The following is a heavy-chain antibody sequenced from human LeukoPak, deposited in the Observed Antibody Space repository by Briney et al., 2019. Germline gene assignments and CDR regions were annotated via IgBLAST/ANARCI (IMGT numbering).Heavy chain of an antibody. CDR3: TRANYYDSTGYLPVVYPSDY. J-gene: IGHJ4*02. D-gene: IGHD3-22*01. CDR1: GGSIRSTNYY. Sequence: SETLSLTCTVSGGSIRSTNYYWSWIRQDPAKGLEWIGYIYHSGSTYYNPALKSRVTISLDTSKNQFSLKLRSVTAADTAVYYCTRANYYDSTGYLPVVYPSDYWGQGTLVTVSS. V-gene: IGHV4-31*03. CDR2: IYHSGST.